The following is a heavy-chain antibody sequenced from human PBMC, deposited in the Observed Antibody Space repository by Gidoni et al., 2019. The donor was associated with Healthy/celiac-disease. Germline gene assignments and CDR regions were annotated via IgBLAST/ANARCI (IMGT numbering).Heavy chain of an antibody. CDR3: ARGEYR. J-gene: IGHJ4*02. D-gene: IGHD6-6*01. Sequence: EVQLVESGGGLVQPGGSLRLHCAVSGFPVSSNYMSWVRQAPGKDLEWVSVIYSAGSTYFADSVKGRFTISRDNSKNTLYLQINSLRAEYTAVYYCARGEYRWGQGTLVTVSS. CDR1: GFPVSSNY. CDR2: IYSAGST. V-gene: IGHV3-66*01.